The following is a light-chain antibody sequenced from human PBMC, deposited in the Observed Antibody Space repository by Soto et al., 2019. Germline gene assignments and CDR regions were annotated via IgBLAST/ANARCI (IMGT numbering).Light chain of an antibody. CDR3: QKYDTSPYT. J-gene: IGKJ2*01. CDR2: GAS. Sequence: ESVLAQSPDTLSLSPGEGATLSCRSSQTVISNYLAWYQQKPGQATRLLIYGASNRATGIPDRFRGSGSETDFTLTMSGVEPEDSAMYLCQKYDTSPYTFGQGTKLEI. CDR1: QTVISNY. V-gene: IGKV3-20*01.